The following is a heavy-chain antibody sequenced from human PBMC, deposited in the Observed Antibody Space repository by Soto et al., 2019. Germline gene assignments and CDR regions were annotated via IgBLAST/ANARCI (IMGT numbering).Heavy chain of an antibody. Sequence: EVQLVESGGGLVQPGGSLRLSCAASGFIFSGYDMHWVRQGTGKGLEWVSTISPAGDTYYAGSVTGRFTISREHAKSSLNLHMNSLRTEDAAFYYCARSVYSYGYFDLWGRGTLVVVSS. CDR1: GFIFSGYD. D-gene: IGHD5-18*01. V-gene: IGHV3-13*01. CDR3: ARSVYSYGYFDL. J-gene: IGHJ2*01. CDR2: ISPAGDT.